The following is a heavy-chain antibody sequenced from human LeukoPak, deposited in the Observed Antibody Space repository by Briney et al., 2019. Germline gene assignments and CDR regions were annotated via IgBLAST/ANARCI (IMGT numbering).Heavy chain of an antibody. Sequence: SETLSLTCTVSGGSMSPYYWNWIRQPPGKGLEWIGEINHSGSTNYNPSLKSRVTISVDTSKNQFSLKLSSVTAADTAVYYCARVAAAAGTVYYGMDVWGQGTTVTVSS. CDR1: GGSMSPYY. CDR3: ARVAAAAGTVYYGMDV. V-gene: IGHV4-34*01. D-gene: IGHD6-13*01. J-gene: IGHJ6*02. CDR2: INHSGST.